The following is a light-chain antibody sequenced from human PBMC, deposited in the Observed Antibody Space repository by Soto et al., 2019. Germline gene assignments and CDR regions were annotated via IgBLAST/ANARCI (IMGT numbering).Light chain of an antibody. J-gene: IGLJ1*01. V-gene: IGLV2-8*01. CDR1: SSDVGYYNY. CDR2: EVN. Sequence: QSVLNQPPSASGSPGQSVTISCTGNSSDVGYYNYVSWYQQHPGKAPKLMIYEVNKRPSGVPDRFSGSKSGNTASLTVSGLQAEDEADYYCSSHAGYNNFYVFGTGTKVTVL. CDR3: SSHAGYNNFYV.